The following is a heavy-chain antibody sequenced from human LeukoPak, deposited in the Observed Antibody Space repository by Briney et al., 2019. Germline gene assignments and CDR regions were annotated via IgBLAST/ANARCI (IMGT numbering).Heavy chain of an antibody. V-gene: IGHV3-30*03. CDR1: GFTFSSNG. D-gene: IGHD2/OR15-2a*01. Sequence: GRSLRLSCAASGFTFSSNGMHWVRQAPGKGLEWVALISYDGSNQYYADSVKGRFTISRDNSNNTLYLQMNSLRSEDTAVYYCARNRPYDYWGQGTLVTVSS. CDR2: ISYDGSNQ. CDR3: ARNRPYDY. J-gene: IGHJ4*02.